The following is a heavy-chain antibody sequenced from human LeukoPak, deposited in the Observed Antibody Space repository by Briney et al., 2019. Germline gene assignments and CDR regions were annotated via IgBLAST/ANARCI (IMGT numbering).Heavy chain of an antibody. CDR2: ISYDGSNK. J-gene: IGHJ4*02. CDR1: GFTFTSYG. Sequence: GGSLRLSCAASGFTFTSYGMHWVRQAPGKGLEWVAVISYDGSNKYYAHSVKGRFTISRDNSQNTLYLQMNTLRAEDTTVYYSAKDSIGYCSSTSCHGGDYWGQGTLVTVSS. CDR3: AKDSIGYCSSTSCHGGDY. V-gene: IGHV3-30*18. D-gene: IGHD2-2*01.